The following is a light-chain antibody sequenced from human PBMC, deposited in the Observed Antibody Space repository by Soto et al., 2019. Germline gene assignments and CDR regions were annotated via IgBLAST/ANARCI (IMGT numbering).Light chain of an antibody. CDR1: QSISSW. J-gene: IGKJ1*01. CDR2: DAS. CDR3: QQYNSYSPWT. V-gene: IGKV1-5*01. Sequence: DIQMTQSPSTLSASVGDRVTITCRASQSISSWLAWYQQKPGKAPKLLIYDASSLESGVPSRFSGSGSGTEFTLTISSLQAYDFATYYCQQYNSYSPWTFGQGTKVEIK.